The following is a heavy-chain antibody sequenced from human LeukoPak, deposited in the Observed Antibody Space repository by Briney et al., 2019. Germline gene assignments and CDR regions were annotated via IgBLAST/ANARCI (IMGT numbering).Heavy chain of an antibody. CDR2: ISYDGSNK. J-gene: IGHJ4*02. CDR1: GFTFSSYG. CDR3: AKEAAADPPDY. V-gene: IGHV3-30*18. Sequence: GGSLSLSYAASGFTFSSYGMHWVRQAPGKGLEWVAVISYDGSNKYYADSVKGRFTISRDNSKNTLYLQMNSLRAEDTAVYYCAKEAAADPPDYWGQGTLVTVSS. D-gene: IGHD6-13*01.